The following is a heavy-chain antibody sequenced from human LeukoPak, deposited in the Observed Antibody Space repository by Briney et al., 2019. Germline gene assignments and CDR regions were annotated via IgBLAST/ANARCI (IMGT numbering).Heavy chain of an antibody. CDR1: GYNFGTSW. D-gene: IGHD7-27*01. J-gene: IGHJ4*02. V-gene: IGHV5-51*01. Sequence: GESLKISCKGSGYNFGTSWIGWVRQMPGKGLEWMGIIYPGDSDTRYSPSFQGQVTISADKPINTAYLQWSSLKASDTAMYYCARLTGDGVGHEFDYWGQGTLVTVSS. CDR3: ARLTGDGVGHEFDY. CDR2: IYPGDSDT.